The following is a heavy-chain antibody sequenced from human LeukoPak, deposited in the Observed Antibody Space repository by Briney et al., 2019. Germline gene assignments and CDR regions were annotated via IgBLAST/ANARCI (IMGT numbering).Heavy chain of an antibody. CDR1: GFTFSSYD. CDR2: IGTAGDT. V-gene: IGHV3-13*01. Sequence: GGSLRLSCAASGFTFSSYDTHCVRQATGKGREWVSAIGTAGDTYYPGSVEGRFTISRENAKNSLYLKMHSLRAGDTAVYYCARGSVAGSDMDVWGKGTTVTISS. D-gene: IGHD6-19*01. J-gene: IGHJ6*03. CDR3: ARGSVAGSDMDV.